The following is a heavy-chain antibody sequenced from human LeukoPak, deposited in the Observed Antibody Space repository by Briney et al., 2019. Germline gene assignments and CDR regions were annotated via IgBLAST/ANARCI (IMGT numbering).Heavy chain of an antibody. CDR1: GFTFSSYW. CDR3: ARDSEQLVSFNWFDP. Sequence: QSGGSLRLSCAASGFTFSSYWMSWVRQAPGKGLKWVANIKQDGSEKYYVDSVKGRFTISRDNAKNSLYLQMNSLRAEDTAVYYCARDSEQLVSFNWFDPWGQGTLVTVSS. CDR2: IKQDGSEK. D-gene: IGHD6-6*01. V-gene: IGHV3-7*01. J-gene: IGHJ5*02.